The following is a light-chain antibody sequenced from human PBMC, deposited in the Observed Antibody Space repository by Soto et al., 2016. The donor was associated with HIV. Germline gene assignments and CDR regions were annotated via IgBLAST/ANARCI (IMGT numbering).Light chain of an antibody. CDR1: QGISND. CDR2: GTS. V-gene: IGKV1-6*01. J-gene: IGKJ1*01. Sequence: AIQMTQSPSSLSASVGDRVTITCRASQGISNDLGWYQQKPGKAPKLLIYGTSTLQGGVPSRFSGSGSGTDFTLTISSLQPEDFATYFCLQDYRYPWTFGQGTKVEIK. CDR3: LQDYRYPWT.